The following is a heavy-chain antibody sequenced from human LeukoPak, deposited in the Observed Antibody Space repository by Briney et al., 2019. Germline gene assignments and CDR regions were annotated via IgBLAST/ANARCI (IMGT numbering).Heavy chain of an antibody. CDR3: AKNRITMIVGAPVDY. J-gene: IGHJ4*01. CDR2: ISYDGSNK. V-gene: IGHV3-30*18. D-gene: IGHD3-22*01. Sequence: GGSLRLSCAASGFTFSSYGMHWVRQAPGKGLEWVAVISYDGSNKYYADSVKGRFTISRDNSKNTLYLQMNSLRAEDTAVYYCAKNRITMIVGAPVDYWGHGTLVTVSS. CDR1: GFTFSSYG.